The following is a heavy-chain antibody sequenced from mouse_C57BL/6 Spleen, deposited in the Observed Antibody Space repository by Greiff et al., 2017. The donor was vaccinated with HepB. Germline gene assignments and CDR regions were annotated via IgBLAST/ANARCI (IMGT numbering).Heavy chain of an antibody. CDR2: IYPGDGDT. Sequence: QVQLQQSGPELVKPGASVKISCKASGYAFSSSWMNWVKQRPGKGLEWIGRIYPGDGDTNYNGKFKGKATLTADKSSSTAYMQLSSLTSEDSAVYFCSRQGYYVRRDWYFDVWGTGTTVTVSS. D-gene: IGHD1-1*01. CDR3: SRQGYYVRRDWYFDV. V-gene: IGHV1-82*01. J-gene: IGHJ1*03. CDR1: GYAFSSSW.